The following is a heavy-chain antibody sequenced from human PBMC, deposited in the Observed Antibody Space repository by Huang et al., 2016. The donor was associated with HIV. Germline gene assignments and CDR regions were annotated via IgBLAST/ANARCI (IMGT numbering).Heavy chain of an antibody. CDR3: ARQPYCGGDCAHYYYFYMDV. Sequence: QVQLVQSGAEVKRPGASVKVSCRASGGTFSTNAVSWVRQAPGQGLEWMGGIIPKFGTTNYAQRFQGKVTITADESSSTVYMELSSLRSDDTAVYYCARQPYCGGDCAHYYYFYMDVWGKGTTVTVSS. D-gene: IGHD2-21*02. CDR2: IIPKFGTT. J-gene: IGHJ6*03. V-gene: IGHV1-69*13. CDR1: GGTFSTNA.